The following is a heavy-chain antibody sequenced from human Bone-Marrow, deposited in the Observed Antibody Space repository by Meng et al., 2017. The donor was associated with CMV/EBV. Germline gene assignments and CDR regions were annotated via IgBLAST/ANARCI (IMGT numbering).Heavy chain of an antibody. CDR2: IYYSGST. CDR3: AGGFLQNYYDSSGYFDY. CDR1: GSISSGGYY. Sequence: GSISSGGYYWSWIGQHPGKGLEWIGYIYYSGSTYYNPSLKSRVTISVDTSKNQFSLKLSSVTAADTAVYYCAGGFLQNYYDSSGYFDYWGQGTLVTVSS. D-gene: IGHD3-22*01. J-gene: IGHJ4*02. V-gene: IGHV4-31*02.